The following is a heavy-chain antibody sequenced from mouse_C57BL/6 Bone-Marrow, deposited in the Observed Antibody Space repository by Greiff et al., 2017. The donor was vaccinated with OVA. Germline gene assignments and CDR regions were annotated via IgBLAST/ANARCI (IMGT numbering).Heavy chain of an antibody. J-gene: IGHJ3*01. Sequence: QVQLQQPGAELVMPGASVKLSCKASGYTFTSYWMHWVKQRPGQGLEWIGEIDPSDSYTNYNQKFKGKSTLTVDKSSSTAYMQLSSLTSEDSAVYYCASIDGYYKFAYWGQGTLVTVSA. CDR2: IDPSDSYT. CDR3: ASIDGYYKFAY. V-gene: IGHV1-69*01. D-gene: IGHD2-3*01. CDR1: GYTFTSYW.